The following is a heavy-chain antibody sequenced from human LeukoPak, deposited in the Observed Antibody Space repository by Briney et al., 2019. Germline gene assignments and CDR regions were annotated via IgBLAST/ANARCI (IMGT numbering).Heavy chain of an antibody. CDR3: AREDPYYYDSSGYYAPDY. V-gene: IGHV3-21*01. CDR1: GFTFSRYA. D-gene: IGHD3-22*01. CDR2: ITSTGSKV. J-gene: IGHJ4*02. Sequence: GGSLRLSCAASGFTFSRYAMNWVRQAPGKGLEWVSSITSTGSKVYYADSVKGRFTISRDNGKNSLYLQMNSLRAEDTALYFCAREDPYYYDSSGYYAPDYWGQGTLVTVSS.